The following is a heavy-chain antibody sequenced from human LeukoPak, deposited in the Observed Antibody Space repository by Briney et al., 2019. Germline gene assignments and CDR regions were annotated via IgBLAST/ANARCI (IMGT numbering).Heavy chain of an antibody. CDR2: INGGSGNT. V-gene: IGHV1-3*01. CDR3: AREFRYCSSTSCYAGISYYFDY. CDR1: GYTFTDYT. D-gene: IGHD2-2*01. Sequence: ASVKVSCKASGYTFTDYTMHWLRQAPGQRLDWMGWINGGSGNTKYSPEFQGRVTITRDTSASTAYMELSSLRSEDTAVYYCAREFRYCSSTSCYAGISYYFDYWGQGTLVTVSS. J-gene: IGHJ4*02.